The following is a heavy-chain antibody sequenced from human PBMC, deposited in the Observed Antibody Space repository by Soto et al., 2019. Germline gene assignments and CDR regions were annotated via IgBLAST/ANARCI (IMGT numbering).Heavy chain of an antibody. CDR1: GGSISSGGYY. CDR3: ARYYCISTSCLDY. Sequence: SETLSLTCTVSGGSISSGGYYWSWIRQHPGKGLEWIGHIYYSGSTYYNPSLKSRVTISVDTSKNQFSLKLSSVTAADTAVYYCARYYCISTSCLDYWGQGTLVTVSS. V-gene: IGHV4-31*03. CDR2: IYYSGST. D-gene: IGHD2-2*01. J-gene: IGHJ4*02.